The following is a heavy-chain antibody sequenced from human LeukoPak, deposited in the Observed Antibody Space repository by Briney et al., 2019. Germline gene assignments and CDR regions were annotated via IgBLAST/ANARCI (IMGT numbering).Heavy chain of an antibody. Sequence: PSETLSLTCTVSGGSISSSSYYWGWIRQPPGKGLEWIGTIFYSGSTYYNPSLKSRLTISVDTSKNLFSLKLSSVTAADTAVYYCARTIQDVVVVPAAYMDVWGKVTTVTVSS. V-gene: IGHV4-39*01. CDR2: IFYSGST. CDR3: ARTIQDVVVVPAAYMDV. CDR1: GGSISSSSYY. D-gene: IGHD2-2*01. J-gene: IGHJ6*03.